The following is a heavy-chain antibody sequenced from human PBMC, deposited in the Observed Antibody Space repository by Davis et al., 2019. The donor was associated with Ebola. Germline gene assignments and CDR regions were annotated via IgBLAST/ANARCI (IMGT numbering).Heavy chain of an antibody. J-gene: IGHJ2*01. D-gene: IGHD4-17*01. CDR1: GFSVSDKY. V-gene: IGHV3-53*01. CDR3: ARHVDGDFWYFDL. CDR2: LYTDERT. Sequence: GGSLRLSCAASGFSVSDKYMSWVRQAPGKGPEGVSDLYTDERTYYADSVKGRFTVSRDNSENKLYLQMSTLRAEDTAVYYCARHVDGDFWYFDLWGRGTRVTVSS.